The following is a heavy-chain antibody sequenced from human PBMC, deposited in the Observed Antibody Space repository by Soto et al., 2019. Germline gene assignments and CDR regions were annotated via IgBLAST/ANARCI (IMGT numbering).Heavy chain of an antibody. V-gene: IGHV4-34*01. J-gene: IGHJ6*02. CDR3: ARDREIFGVVINSGMDV. Sequence: SETLSLTCAVYGGTFSGYYWTWSRQPPGTGLEWIGEINHSGSTNYNPSLKSRVTISVDTSKNQFSLKLSSVTAADTAVYYCARDREIFGVVINSGMDVWGQGTTVT. CDR1: GGTFSGYY. CDR2: INHSGST. D-gene: IGHD3-3*01.